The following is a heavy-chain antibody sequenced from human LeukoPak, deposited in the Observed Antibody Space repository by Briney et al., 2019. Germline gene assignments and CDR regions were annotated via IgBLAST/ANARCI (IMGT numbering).Heavy chain of an antibody. CDR3: ARSYGDYVDWFDP. V-gene: IGHV4-30-4*01. Sequence: PSETLSLTCTVSGGSISSGDYYWSWIRQPPGKGLEWIGYIYYSGSTYYSPSLKSRVTISVDRSKTQFSLKLSSVTAADTAVYYCARSYGDYVDWFDPWGQGTLVTVSS. CDR1: GGSISSGDYY. J-gene: IGHJ5*02. D-gene: IGHD4-17*01. CDR2: IYYSGST.